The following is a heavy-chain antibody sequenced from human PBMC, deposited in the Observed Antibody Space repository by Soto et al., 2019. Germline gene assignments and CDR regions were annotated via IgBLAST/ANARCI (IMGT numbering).Heavy chain of an antibody. CDR3: TTDLMVRGGTDY. D-gene: IGHD3-10*01. Sequence: PGGSLRLSCAASGFTFSKAWMSWVRQAPGKGLEWVGRIKSKTDGGTTDYAAPVKGRFTISRDDSKNTLYLQMNSLKTEDTAVYYCTTDLMVRGGTDYWGQGTLVTVSS. CDR2: IKSKTDGGTT. CDR1: GFTFSKAW. J-gene: IGHJ4*02. V-gene: IGHV3-15*01.